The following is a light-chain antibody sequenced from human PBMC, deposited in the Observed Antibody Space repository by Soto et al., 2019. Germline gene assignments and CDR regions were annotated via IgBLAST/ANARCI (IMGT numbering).Light chain of an antibody. J-gene: IGLJ2*01. CDR3: VAWDDSLNGYGV. Sequence: QSVLTQPPSASGTPGQRVTISCSGSSSNIGSNTVNWYQQLPGTAPKLLIYSNNQRPSGVPDRFSGSKSGTSASLAISGLQSEDEADYYCVAWDDSLNGYGVFGGGTKVTVL. CDR1: SSNIGSNT. V-gene: IGLV1-44*01. CDR2: SNN.